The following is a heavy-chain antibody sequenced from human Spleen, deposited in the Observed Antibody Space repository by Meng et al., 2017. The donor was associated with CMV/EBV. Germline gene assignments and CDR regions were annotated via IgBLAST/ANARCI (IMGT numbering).Heavy chain of an antibody. Sequence: GESLKISCAACGFTFSSYDMHWVRQATGKGLEWVSAIGTAGDTYYPGSVKGQFTISRENAKNSLYLQMNSLRAGDTAVYYCARDHWTGSSSDVWGQGTTVTVSS. V-gene: IGHV3-13*03. D-gene: IGHD3/OR15-3a*01. J-gene: IGHJ6*02. CDR1: GFTFSSYD. CDR2: IGTAGDT. CDR3: ARDHWTGSSSDV.